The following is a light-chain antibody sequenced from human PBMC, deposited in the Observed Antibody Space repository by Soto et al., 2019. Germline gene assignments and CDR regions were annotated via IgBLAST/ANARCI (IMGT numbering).Light chain of an antibody. CDR3: QAYDYSLTAMV. J-gene: IGLJ3*02. V-gene: IGLV3-21*02. Sequence: SYELTQPPSVSVAPGQTASITCGGNNIGSKTVNWYQQKPGQAPMLVVYDDADRPSGVPERFSGSKSGTSASLAITGLQAEDEADYYCQAYDYSLTAMVFGGGTKLTVL. CDR1: NIGSKT. CDR2: DDA.